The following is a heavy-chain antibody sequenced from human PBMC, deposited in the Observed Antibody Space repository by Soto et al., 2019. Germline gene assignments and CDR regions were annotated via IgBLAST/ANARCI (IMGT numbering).Heavy chain of an antibody. V-gene: IGHV1-69*01. CDR3: ARFLGNWYFDL. Sequence: QVQLVQSGAEVKKPGSSMKVSCKASGGTFNNCGVSWVRQAPGQGLEWMGGIIPIFNTLNYAQRLLGRLTISADESATTVYMELSSLTSEDTAVYYCARFLGNWYFDLWGRGTLVTVSS. D-gene: IGHD3-16*01. CDR2: IIPIFNTL. CDR1: GGTFNNCG. J-gene: IGHJ2*01.